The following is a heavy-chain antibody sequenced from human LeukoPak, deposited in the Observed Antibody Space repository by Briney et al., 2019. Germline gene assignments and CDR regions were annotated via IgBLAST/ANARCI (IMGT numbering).Heavy chain of an antibody. V-gene: IGHV4-59*08. Sequence: PSETLSLTCTVSGGSISSYYWSWIRQPPGKGLEWIGYIYYSGSTNYNPSLKSRVTISVDTSKNQFSLKLSSVTAADTAVYYCARHALLWFGELLYTGAFDIWGQGTMVTVSS. D-gene: IGHD3-10*01. CDR3: ARHALLWFGELLYTGAFDI. CDR2: IYYSGST. CDR1: GGSISSYY. J-gene: IGHJ3*02.